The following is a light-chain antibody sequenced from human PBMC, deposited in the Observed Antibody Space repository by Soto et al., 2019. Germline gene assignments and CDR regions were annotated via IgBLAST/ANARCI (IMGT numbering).Light chain of an antibody. CDR2: AAS. CDR3: QQYSSYPLS. Sequence: DIQMTQSPSSLSASEGDRVTITCRASQDIRNYLGWYQQKPGQAPKSLIYAASSLHSGVPSKFSGSGSGTDFTLTISSLQPEDFATYYCQQYSSYPLSFGGGTKVEIK. J-gene: IGKJ4*01. V-gene: IGKV1-16*02. CDR1: QDIRNY.